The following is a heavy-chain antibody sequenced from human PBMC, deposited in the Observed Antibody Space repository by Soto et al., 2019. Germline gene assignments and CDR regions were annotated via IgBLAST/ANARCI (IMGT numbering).Heavy chain of an antibody. CDR3: AKEPPVIATAGTGWFDP. D-gene: IGHD6-13*01. Sequence: QVQLQESGPGLVKPSETLSLTCAVSGGSINSSNWWSWVRQPPGKGLEWIGEIYHSGSTNYNPSLKSRVTISVDKSKTQFSLKLSSVTAADTAVYYCAKEPPVIATAGTGWFDPWGQGTLVTVSS. V-gene: IGHV4-4*02. CDR1: GGSINSSNW. J-gene: IGHJ5*02. CDR2: IYHSGST.